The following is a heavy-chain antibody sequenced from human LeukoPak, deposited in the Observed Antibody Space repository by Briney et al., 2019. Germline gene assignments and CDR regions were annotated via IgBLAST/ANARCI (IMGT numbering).Heavy chain of an antibody. CDR3: AKHGIAAPPVYYMDV. CDR2: IKSKTDGGTT. J-gene: IGHJ6*03. Sequence: WETLSLTCAVYGGSFSGYYWSWIRQPPGKGLEWIGRIKSKTDGGTTDYAAPVKGRFTISRDDSKNTLYLQMNSLRVEDTAVYYCAKHGIAAPPVYYMDVWGKGTTVTVSS. V-gene: IGHV3-15*01. D-gene: IGHD6-13*01. CDR1: GGSFSGYY.